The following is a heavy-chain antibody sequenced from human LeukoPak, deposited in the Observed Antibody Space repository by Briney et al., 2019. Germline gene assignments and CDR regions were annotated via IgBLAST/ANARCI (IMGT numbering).Heavy chain of an antibody. D-gene: IGHD3-22*01. CDR2: INWNGGST. Sequence: PGGSLRHSCAASGFTFDDYGMSWVRQAPGKGLEWVSGINWNGGSTGYADSVKGRFTISRDNAKNSLYLQMNSLRAEDTALYYCARVLSRWDSSGYYYEGGYFDYWGQGTLVTVSS. CDR3: ARVLSRWDSSGYYYEGGYFDY. J-gene: IGHJ4*02. V-gene: IGHV3-20*04. CDR1: GFTFDDYG.